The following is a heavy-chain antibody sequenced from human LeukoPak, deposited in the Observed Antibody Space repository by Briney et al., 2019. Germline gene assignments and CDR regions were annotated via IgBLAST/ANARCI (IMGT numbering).Heavy chain of an antibody. V-gene: IGHV3-30-3*01. CDR2: ISYDGSNK. CDR3: ARDLDN. Sequence: GGSLRLSCAASRFTFSSYAMHWVRQAPGKGLEWVAVISYDGSNKYYADSVKGRFTISRDNSKNTLYLQMNSLRAEDTAVYYCARDLDNWGQGTLVTVSS. J-gene: IGHJ4*02. CDR1: RFTFSSYA.